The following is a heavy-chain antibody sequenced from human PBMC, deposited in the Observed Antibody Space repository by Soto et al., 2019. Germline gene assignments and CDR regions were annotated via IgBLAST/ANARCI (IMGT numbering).Heavy chain of an antibody. CDR1: GYSFTSYL. D-gene: IGHD6-19*01. V-gene: IGHV5-51*01. CDR2: IYPGDSDT. J-gene: IGHJ6*02. CDR3: ARQFAQIAVAGQYGMDV. Sequence: PGESLKISCKGSGYSFTSYLIGWVRQMPGKGLEWMGIIYPGDSDTRYSPSFQGQVTISADKSISTAYLQWSSLKASDTAMYYCARQFAQIAVAGQYGMDVWGQGTTVTVSS.